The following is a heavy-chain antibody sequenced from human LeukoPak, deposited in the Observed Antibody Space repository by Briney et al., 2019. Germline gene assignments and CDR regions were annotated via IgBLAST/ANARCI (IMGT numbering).Heavy chain of an antibody. V-gene: IGHV3-11*01. Sequence: GGSLRLSCAASGFSFTDYYMSWIRQAPGKGLEWVSYISSSGSAIYYADSVRGRFTISRDNARNSMFLQMDGLRAEDTAMYYCATDIVATSCDYWGQGTLVTVSS. J-gene: IGHJ4*02. D-gene: IGHD5-12*01. CDR1: GFSFTDYY. CDR2: ISSSGSAI. CDR3: ATDIVATSCDY.